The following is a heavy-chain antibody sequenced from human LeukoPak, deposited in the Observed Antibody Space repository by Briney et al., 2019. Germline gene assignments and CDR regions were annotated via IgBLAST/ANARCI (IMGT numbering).Heavy chain of an antibody. V-gene: IGHV4-34*01. D-gene: IGHD3-9*01. J-gene: IGHJ4*02. CDR3: ARLRYFDWFHYFDY. Sequence: SETLSLTCAVYGGSFSSYYWSWIRQPPGKGLEWIGEINHSGSTSYKPSLKSRVTISLDTSKNQFSLKLSSVTAADTAVYYCARLRYFDWFHYFDYWGQGTLVTVSS. CDR2: INHSGST. CDR1: GGSFSSYY.